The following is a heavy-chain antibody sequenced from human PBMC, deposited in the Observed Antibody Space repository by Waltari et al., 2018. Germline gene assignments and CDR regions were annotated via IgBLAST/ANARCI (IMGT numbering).Heavy chain of an antibody. D-gene: IGHD3-22*01. Sequence: QVQLQESGPGLVKPSETLSLTCAVSGYSISSGYYWGWIRQPPGKGLEWIGSIYHSGSTYYNPSLKSRVTISVDTSKNQFSLKLSSVTAADTAVYYCARGRYYDTHDAFDIWGQGTMVTVSS. V-gene: IGHV4-38-2*01. CDR2: IYHSGST. J-gene: IGHJ3*02. CDR1: GYSISSGYY. CDR3: ARGRYYDTHDAFDI.